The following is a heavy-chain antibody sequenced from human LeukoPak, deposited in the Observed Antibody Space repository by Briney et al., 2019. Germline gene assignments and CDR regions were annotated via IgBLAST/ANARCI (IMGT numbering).Heavy chain of an antibody. V-gene: IGHV4-34*01. Sequence: PSETLSLTCAVYGGSFSGYFWSWIRQPPGKGLEWIGEINHSGSTNSNPSLKSRVTISVDTSKNQFSLKLSSVTAADTAVYYCARASYSYGHFDYWGQGTLVTVSS. CDR1: GGSFSGYF. D-gene: IGHD5-18*01. CDR3: ARASYSYGHFDY. CDR2: INHSGST. J-gene: IGHJ4*02.